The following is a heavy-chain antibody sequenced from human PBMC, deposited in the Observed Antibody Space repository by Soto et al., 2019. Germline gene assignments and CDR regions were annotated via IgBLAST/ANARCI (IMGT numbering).Heavy chain of an antibody. Sequence: SVKVSCKASGGTFSSYAISWVRQAPGQGLEWMGGIIPIFGTANYAQKFQGRVTITADESTSTAYMELSSLRSEDTAVYYCARERYQLPYFDYWGQGTLVTVS. CDR2: IIPIFGTA. CDR1: GGTFSSYA. V-gene: IGHV1-69*13. D-gene: IGHD2-2*01. CDR3: ARERYQLPYFDY. J-gene: IGHJ4*02.